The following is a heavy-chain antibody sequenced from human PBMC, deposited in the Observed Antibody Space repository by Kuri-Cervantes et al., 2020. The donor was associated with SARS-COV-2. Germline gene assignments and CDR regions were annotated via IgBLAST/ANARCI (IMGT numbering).Heavy chain of an antibody. V-gene: IGHV4-39*07. CDR3: ARFGVVIAIGFDY. CDR2: INHSGST. Sequence: SETLSLTCTVSGGSISSSSYYWGWIRQPPGEGLEWIGEINHSGSTNYNPSLKSRVTISVDTSKNQFSLKLSSVTAADTAVYYCARFGVVIAIGFDYWGQETLVTVSS. D-gene: IGHD2-21*01. J-gene: IGHJ4*02. CDR1: GGSISSSSYY.